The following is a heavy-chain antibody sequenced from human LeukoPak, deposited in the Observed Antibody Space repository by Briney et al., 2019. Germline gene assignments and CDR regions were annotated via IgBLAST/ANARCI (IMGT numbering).Heavy chain of an antibody. CDR1: GFTFNTYN. CDR3: AELGITMIGGV. Sequence: GGSLRLSCAASGFTFNTYNMNWVRQAPGKGLEWVSSISSSSSYIYYADSVKGRFTISRDNAKNSLYLQMNSLRAEDTAVYYCAELGITMIGGVWGKGTTVTVSS. V-gene: IGHV3-21*01. D-gene: IGHD3-10*02. CDR2: ISSSSSYI. J-gene: IGHJ6*04.